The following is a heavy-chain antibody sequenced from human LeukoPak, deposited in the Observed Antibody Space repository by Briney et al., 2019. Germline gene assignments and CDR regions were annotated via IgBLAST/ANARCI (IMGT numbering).Heavy chain of an antibody. D-gene: IGHD6-13*01. V-gene: IGHV1-69*04. CDR2: IITILGIA. Sequence: ASVKVSCKASGGTFSSYAISWVRQAPGQGLEWMGRIITILGIANYAQKFQGRVTITADKSTSTAYMGLSSLRSEDTAVYYCARDASILPITIIAAADQYYYYGMDVWGQGTTVTVSS. CDR1: GGTFSSYA. J-gene: IGHJ6*02. CDR3: ARDASILPITIIAAADQYYYYGMDV.